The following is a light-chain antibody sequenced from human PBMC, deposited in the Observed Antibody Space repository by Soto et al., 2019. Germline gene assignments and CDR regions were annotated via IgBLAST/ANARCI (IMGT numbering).Light chain of an antibody. CDR3: QSYDSSLSGFWV. Sequence: NFMLTQPHSVSESPGETVTISCTRTSGGIASNYVQWYQQRPGSAPTIVIYEHNQRPSGVPDRFSGSTDGSSNSASLTISGLQTEDEADYYCQSYDSSLSGFWVFGGGTQLTVL. V-gene: IGLV6-57*04. CDR1: SGGIASNY. CDR2: EHN. J-gene: IGLJ3*02.